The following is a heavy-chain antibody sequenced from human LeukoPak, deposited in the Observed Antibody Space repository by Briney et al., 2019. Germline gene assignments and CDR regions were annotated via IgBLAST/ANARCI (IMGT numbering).Heavy chain of an antibody. Sequence: GGSLRLSCAASGFTFSSYWMSWVRQAPGKGLEWVANIKQGGSEKYYVDSVKGRFTISRDNAKNSLYLQMNSLRAEDTAVYYCARDPTTVTKGFDIWGQGTMVTVSS. CDR2: IKQGGSEK. CDR1: GFTFSSYW. D-gene: IGHD4-17*01. J-gene: IGHJ3*02. CDR3: ARDPTTVTKGFDI. V-gene: IGHV3-7*01.